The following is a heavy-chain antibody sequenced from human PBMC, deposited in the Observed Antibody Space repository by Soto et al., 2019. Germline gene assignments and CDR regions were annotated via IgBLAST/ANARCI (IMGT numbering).Heavy chain of an antibody. Sequence: QVQLVQSGAEVKKSWASVKVSCKASGYTFTGYYIHWVRQAPGQGPEWMGEISPNSAGTKYAQRFQGRVTMTRDTSITTVYMELSNLSPDDTAVYYCGKGRSGDVGVFYWGQGTLVTVYS. J-gene: IGHJ4*02. V-gene: IGHV1-2*02. CDR2: ISPNSAGT. CDR1: GYTFTGYY. D-gene: IGHD1-26*01. CDR3: GKGRSGDVGVFY.